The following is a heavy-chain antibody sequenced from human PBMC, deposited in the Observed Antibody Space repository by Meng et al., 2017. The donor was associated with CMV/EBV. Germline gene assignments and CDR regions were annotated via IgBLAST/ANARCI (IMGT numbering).Heavy chain of an antibody. J-gene: IGHJ5*02. CDR2: IYYSGST. V-gene: IGHV4-61*01. Sequence: ETLSLTCTVSGGSVSSGSYYWSWIRQPPGKGLEWIGYIYYSGSTNYNPSLKSRVTISVDTSKNQFSLKLSSVTAADTAVYYCARDRMVRGVISNYNWFDPWGQGTLVTVSS. CDR1: GGSVSSGSYY. D-gene: IGHD3-10*01. CDR3: ARDRMVRGVISNYNWFDP.